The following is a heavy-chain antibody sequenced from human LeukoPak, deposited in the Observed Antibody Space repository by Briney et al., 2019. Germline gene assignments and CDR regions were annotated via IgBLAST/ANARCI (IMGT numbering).Heavy chain of an antibody. Sequence: GGSLRLSCATSGFTFSGSAIHWVRQASGKGLEWVGRIRSKANRYATTDVASVKGRFTISRDDSKNTAYLEMSSLKTEDTAVYYCTRPSYDSSVSGVVYWGQGTLVTVSS. J-gene: IGHJ4*02. CDR2: IRSKANRYAT. CDR3: TRPSYDSSVSGVVY. V-gene: IGHV3-73*01. D-gene: IGHD3-22*01. CDR1: GFTFSGSA.